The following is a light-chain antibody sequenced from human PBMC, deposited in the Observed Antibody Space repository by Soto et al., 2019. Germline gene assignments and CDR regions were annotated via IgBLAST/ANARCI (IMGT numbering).Light chain of an antibody. CDR3: QRYGSSPTWT. CDR2: GAS. V-gene: IGKV3-20*01. Sequence: EIGLTQSPGTLSLSPGERATLSCRASQSVSSSYLAWYQQKPGQAPRILIYGASSRATGIPDRCSGSGSGTDFTLTIGRLEPEDFAVYYCQRYGSSPTWTFGQGTKVEIK. CDR1: QSVSSSY. J-gene: IGKJ1*01.